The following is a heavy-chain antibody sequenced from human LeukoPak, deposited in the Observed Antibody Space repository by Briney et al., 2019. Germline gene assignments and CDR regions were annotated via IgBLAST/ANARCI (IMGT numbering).Heavy chain of an antibody. V-gene: IGHV3-64D*06. J-gene: IGHJ4*02. Sequence: GGSLRLSCSASGFTFSSYAMHWVRQAPGKGLEYVSAISSNGGSTYYADSVKGRFTISRDNSKNTLYLQMSSLRAEDTAVYYCARDGGYCSGTSCYSYFDYWGQGTLVTVSS. CDR3: ARDGGYCSGTSCYSYFDY. CDR1: GFTFSSYA. CDR2: ISSNGGST. D-gene: IGHD2-2*01.